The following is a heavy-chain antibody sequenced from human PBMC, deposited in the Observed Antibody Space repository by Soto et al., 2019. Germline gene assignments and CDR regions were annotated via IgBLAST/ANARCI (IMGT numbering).Heavy chain of an antibody. CDR3: ARGYSGYDLGGSIDY. CDR2: IIPIFGTA. Sequence: SVKVSCKASGGTFSSYAISWVRQAPGQGLEWMGGIIPIFGTANYAQKFQGRVTITADESTSTAYMELSSLRSEDTAVYYCARGYSGYDLGGSIDYWGQGTLVTVSS. CDR1: GGTFSSYA. J-gene: IGHJ4*02. D-gene: IGHD5-12*01. V-gene: IGHV1-69*13.